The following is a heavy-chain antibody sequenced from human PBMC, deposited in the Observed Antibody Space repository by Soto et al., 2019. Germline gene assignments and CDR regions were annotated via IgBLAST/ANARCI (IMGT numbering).Heavy chain of an antibody. CDR2: IYYSGST. CDR3: ARGLHWFDP. J-gene: IGHJ5*02. D-gene: IGHD3-16*01. Sequence: QVQLQESGPGLVKPSETLSLTCTVSGGSISSYYWSWIRQPPGKGLEWIGYIYYSGSTNYNPSLKSRVTISVDTSKNQFSLKLSSVTAADTAVYYCARGLHWFDPWGQGTLVTVSS. CDR1: GGSISSYY. V-gene: IGHV4-59*08.